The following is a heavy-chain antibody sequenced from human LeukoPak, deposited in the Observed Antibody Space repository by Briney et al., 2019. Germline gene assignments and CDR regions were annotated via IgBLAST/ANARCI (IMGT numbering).Heavy chain of an antibody. CDR2: IIPIFGTA. V-gene: IGHV1-69*01. J-gene: IGHJ4*02. CDR1: GGTFSSYA. CDR3: ARGMGYSSGWYFDY. D-gene: IGHD6-19*01. Sequence: SVKVSCKASGGTFSSYAISWVRQAPGQGLEWMGGIIPIFGTANYAQKFQGRVTITADESTSTAYMELSSLRSEDTAVYYGARGMGYSSGWYFDYWGQGTLVTVSS.